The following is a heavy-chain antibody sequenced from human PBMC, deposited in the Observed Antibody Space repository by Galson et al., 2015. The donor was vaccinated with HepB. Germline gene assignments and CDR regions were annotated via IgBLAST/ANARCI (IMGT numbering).Heavy chain of an antibody. J-gene: IGHJ6*04. D-gene: IGHD4-17*01. V-gene: IGHV3-30*18. CDR1: GFTFSSYG. CDR2: ISYDGSNK. Sequence: SLRLSCAASGFTFSSYGMHWVRQAPGKGLEWVAVISYDGSNKYYADSVKGRFTISRDNSKNTLYLQMNSLRAEDTAVYYCAKDLTVTTWGPGYYYGMDVWGKGTTVTFSS. CDR3: AKDLTVTTWGPGYYYGMDV.